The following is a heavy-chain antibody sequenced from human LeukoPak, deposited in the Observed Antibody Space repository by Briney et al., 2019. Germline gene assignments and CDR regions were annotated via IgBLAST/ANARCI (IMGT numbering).Heavy chain of an antibody. D-gene: IGHD2-2*01. Sequence: GGSLRLSCAASGFTFSSYSMNWVRQAPGKGLEWVSSISSSSSYIYYADSVKGRFTISRDNAKNSLYLQMNSLRAEDTAVYYCARVVGSTSPMDYWGQGTQVTVSS. V-gene: IGHV3-21*01. CDR1: GFTFSSYS. CDR2: ISSSSSYI. CDR3: ARVVGSTSPMDY. J-gene: IGHJ4*02.